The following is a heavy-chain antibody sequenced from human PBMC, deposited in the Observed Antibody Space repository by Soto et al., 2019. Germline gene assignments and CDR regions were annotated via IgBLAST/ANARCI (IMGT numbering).Heavy chain of an antibody. Sequence: EVQLVESGGGLVQPGGSLRLSCVASGFTFSDFCMTWVRQAPGKGLEWVANIKAGGSEKNYVDSVKGRFTISRDNANNALTLQMNSLTAEDTGIYYCARGRAVAVWGQGTLVIVSS. J-gene: IGHJ4*02. CDR3: ARGRAVAV. CDR2: IKAGGSEK. CDR1: GFTFSDFC. V-gene: IGHV3-7*02. D-gene: IGHD6-19*01.